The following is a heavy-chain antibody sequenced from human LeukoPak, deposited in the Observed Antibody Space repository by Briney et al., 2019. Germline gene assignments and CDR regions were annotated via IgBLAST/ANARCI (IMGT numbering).Heavy chain of an antibody. CDR3: AMELTTVTTNPGNFDY. J-gene: IGHJ4*02. V-gene: IGHV4-30-4*01. D-gene: IGHD4-17*01. Sequence: SETLSLTCTVSGGSISSGDYYWRWIRQHPGKGLEWIGYIYYSGSTYYNPSLKSRVTISVDTSKNQFSLKLSSVTAADTAVYYCAMELTTVTTNPGNFDYWGQGPLVTVSS. CDR1: GGSISSGDYY. CDR2: IYYSGST.